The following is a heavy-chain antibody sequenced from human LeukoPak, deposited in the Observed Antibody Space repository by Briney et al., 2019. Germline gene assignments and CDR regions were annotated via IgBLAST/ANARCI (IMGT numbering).Heavy chain of an antibody. CDR3: AKDLEGLPSANFDY. Sequence: AGRSLRLSCAASGFTFSSYGMHWVRQAPGKGLEWVAVMSYDGGNKYYADSVKGRFTISRDNSKNTLYLQMNSLRAEDTAVYYCAKDLEGLPSANFDYWGQGTLVTVSS. CDR1: GFTFSSYG. J-gene: IGHJ4*02. V-gene: IGHV3-30*18. D-gene: IGHD2-2*01. CDR2: MSYDGGNK.